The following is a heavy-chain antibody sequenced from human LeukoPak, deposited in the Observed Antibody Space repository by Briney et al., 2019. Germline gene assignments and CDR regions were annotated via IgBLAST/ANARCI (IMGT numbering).Heavy chain of an antibody. J-gene: IGHJ4*02. CDR2: ISGSGGST. Sequence: PGGSLRLSCAASGFTFSSYAMSWVRQAPGKGLEWVSAISGSGGSTYYADSVKGRFTISRDNSKNTLYLQMNSLRAEDTAVYYCAKVLVRGVQPYRFDYWGQGTLVSVCS. CDR1: GFTFSSYA. D-gene: IGHD3-10*01. V-gene: IGHV3-23*01. CDR3: AKVLVRGVQPYRFDY.